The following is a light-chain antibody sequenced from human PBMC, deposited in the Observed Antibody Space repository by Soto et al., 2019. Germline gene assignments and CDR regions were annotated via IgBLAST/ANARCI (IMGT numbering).Light chain of an antibody. Sequence: EIVLTQSPGTLSLSPGERATLSCRASQSVSRSYLAWYQQKPGQAPRLLIYGASIRATGIPDRFSGSGSGTDFSLTINKLEPEDFAVYYCQQYGDSPPWTFGQGTKVEIK. V-gene: IGKV3-20*01. J-gene: IGKJ1*01. CDR2: GAS. CDR3: QQYGDSPPWT. CDR1: QSVSRSY.